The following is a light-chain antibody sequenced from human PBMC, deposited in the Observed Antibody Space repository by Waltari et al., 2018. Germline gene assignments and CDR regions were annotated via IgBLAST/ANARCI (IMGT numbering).Light chain of an antibody. J-gene: IGLJ3*02. CDR3: AAWDDSLSGRV. Sequence: QSVLTQPPSASGTPGQRVTISCSGSSSNIGSNYLYWYQQLPGAAPKLLIYRNKPRPSGVPARFPGPKSGPSASLAISGLRSEDEADYYCAAWDDSLSGRVFGGGTKLTVL. CDR2: RNK. CDR1: SSNIGSNY. V-gene: IGLV1-47*01.